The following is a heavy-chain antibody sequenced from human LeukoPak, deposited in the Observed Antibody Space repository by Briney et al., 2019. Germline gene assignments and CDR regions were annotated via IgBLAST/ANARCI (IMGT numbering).Heavy chain of an antibody. D-gene: IGHD3-10*01. Sequence: SETLSLTCTVSGYSISSGYYWGWIRQPPGKGLEWIGSIHYSARIYYNPSLKSRLTISPDTSKNQFSLKPTSVTAADTAVYYCASSWFGANWFDPWGQGTLVTVSS. J-gene: IGHJ5*02. CDR3: ASSWFGANWFDP. CDR2: IHYSARI. CDR1: GYSISSGYY. V-gene: IGHV4-38-2*02.